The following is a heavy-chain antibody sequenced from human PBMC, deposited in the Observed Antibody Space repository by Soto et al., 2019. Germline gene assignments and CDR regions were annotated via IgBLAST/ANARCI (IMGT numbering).Heavy chain of an antibody. D-gene: IGHD2-15*01. CDR2: INPNTGGT. CDR3: ARVNVVVVAATREYYFDY. CDR1: GYTFTGYY. Sequence: ASVKVSCKASGYTFTGYYMHWVRQAPGQGLEWMGWINPNTGGTNYAQKFQGRVTMTRDTSISTAYMELSRLRSDDTAVYYCARVNVVVVAATREYYFDYWGQGTLVTVSS. J-gene: IGHJ4*02. V-gene: IGHV1-2*02.